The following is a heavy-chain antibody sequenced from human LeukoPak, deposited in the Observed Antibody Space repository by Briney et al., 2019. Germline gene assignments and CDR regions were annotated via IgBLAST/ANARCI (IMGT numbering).Heavy chain of an antibody. CDR2: NYYYGRP. J-gene: IGHJ5*02. D-gene: IGHD3-10*01. CDR3: ARAGEYVFEGLEGLPFDP. V-gene: IGHV4-39*07. Sequence: PSETLSLTCTVSGVSISSSSYYWGWIRQAPGMGLVWIVSNYYYGRPYYNPCLKSRVTRSVDKPKNHFSLKPDTVTAADTAVYYCARAGEYVFEGLEGLPFDPWGQGTLVTVSS. CDR1: GVSISSSSYY.